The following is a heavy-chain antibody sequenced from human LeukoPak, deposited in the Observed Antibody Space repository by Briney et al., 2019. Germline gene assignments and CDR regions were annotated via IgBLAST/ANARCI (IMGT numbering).Heavy chain of an antibody. V-gene: IGHV1-8*01. J-gene: IGHJ4*02. D-gene: IGHD3-10*01. Sequence: ASVKVSCKASGYSFTSYDISWVRQATGQGLEWMGWMNPNSGNAGYAQRFQGRVTMTRNNSISTAYMELTSLRSEDTAVYYCGRPLQRGSWTQRALDYWGQGTLVTVSS. CDR1: GYSFTSYD. CDR3: GRPLQRGSWTQRALDY. CDR2: MNPNSGNA.